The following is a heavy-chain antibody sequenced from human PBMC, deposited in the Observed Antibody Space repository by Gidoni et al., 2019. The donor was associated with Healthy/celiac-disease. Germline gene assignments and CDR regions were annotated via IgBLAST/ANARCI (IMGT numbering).Heavy chain of an antibody. Sequence: QVQLVESGGGVVQPGRSLRLSCAASGFTFSSYAMHWVRQAPGKGLEWVAVISYDGSNKYYADSVKGRFTISRDNSKNTLYLQMNSLRAEDTAVYYCANSIAAWAYFDYWGQGTLVTVSS. CDR3: ANSIAAWAYFDY. J-gene: IGHJ4*02. V-gene: IGHV3-30-3*01. CDR2: ISYDGSNK. D-gene: IGHD6-13*01. CDR1: GFTFSSYA.